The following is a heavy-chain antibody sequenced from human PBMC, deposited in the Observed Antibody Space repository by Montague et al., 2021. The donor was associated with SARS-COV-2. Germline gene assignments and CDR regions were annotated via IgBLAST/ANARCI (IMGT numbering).Heavy chain of an antibody. CDR1: QFTFRRYE. D-gene: IGHD6-19*01. J-gene: IGHJ4*02. CDR3: ARDSPSSGWSYYLDY. Sequence: SLRLSCAASQFTFRRYEMNWVRQAPGKGLEWVSHISSTGYTIYYADSVKGRFTISRDNAKNLLYLQMNSLRAEDTAIYYCARDSPSSGWSYYLDYWGQGTMVTVSS. CDR2: ISSTGYTI. V-gene: IGHV3-48*03.